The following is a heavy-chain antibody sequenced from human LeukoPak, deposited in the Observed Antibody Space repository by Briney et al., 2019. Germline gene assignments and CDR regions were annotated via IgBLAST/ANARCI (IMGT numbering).Heavy chain of an antibody. V-gene: IGHV3-30*02. CDR3: AKVLIWGTAAAFDI. CDR1: GFTFSSYG. Sequence: HPGGSLRLSCAASGFTFSSYGMHWVRQAPGKGLEWVAFIRYDGSNKYYADSEKGRFTISRDNSKNTLYLQMNSLRAEDTAVYYCAKVLIWGTAAAFDIWGQGTMVTVSS. J-gene: IGHJ3*02. D-gene: IGHD7-27*01. CDR2: IRYDGSNK.